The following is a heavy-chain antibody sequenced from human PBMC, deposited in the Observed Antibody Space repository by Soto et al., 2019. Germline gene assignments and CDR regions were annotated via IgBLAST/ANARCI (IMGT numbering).Heavy chain of an antibody. D-gene: IGHD4-17*01. CDR2: IKQDGSVK. CDR1: GFSISGYW. V-gene: IGHV3-7*01. J-gene: IGHJ4*02. Sequence: GGSLRLSWAASGFSISGYWMSWVRQAPGKGLEWVANIKQDGSVKYYVDSVKGRFTISRDNAKNSLYLQMNSLRAEDTAVYYCARPTSVDYGDYGWDYWGQGTLVTVSS. CDR3: ARPTSVDYGDYGWDY.